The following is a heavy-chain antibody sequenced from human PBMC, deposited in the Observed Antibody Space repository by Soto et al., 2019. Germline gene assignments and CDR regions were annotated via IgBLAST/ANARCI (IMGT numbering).Heavy chain of an antibody. CDR1: GGSISSYY. V-gene: IGHV4-59*01. Sequence: QVQLQESGPGLVKPSETLSLTCTVSGGSISSYYWSWIRQPPGKGLEWIGYIYYSGSTNYNPSLKSRVTKSVDTSKNQFSLKLSSVTAADTAVYYCARGSSGWSVYYYFDYWGQGTLVTVSS. CDR2: IYYSGST. CDR3: ARGSSGWSVYYYFDY. J-gene: IGHJ4*02. D-gene: IGHD6-19*01.